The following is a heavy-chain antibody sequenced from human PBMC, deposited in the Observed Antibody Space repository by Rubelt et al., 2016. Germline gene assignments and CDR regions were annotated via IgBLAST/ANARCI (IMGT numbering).Heavy chain of an antibody. CDR3: AREGGQQLVHEYFDY. Sequence: EFGGGVVQPGRSLRLSCAASGFTFSSYGMHWVRQAPGKGLEWVAVISYDGSNKYYADSVKGRFTISRDNSKNTLYLQMNSLRAEDTAVYYCAREGGQQLVHEYFDYWGQGTLITVSS. J-gene: IGHJ4*02. V-gene: IGHV3-30*03. D-gene: IGHD6-13*01. CDR2: ISYDGSNK. CDR1: GFTFSSYG.